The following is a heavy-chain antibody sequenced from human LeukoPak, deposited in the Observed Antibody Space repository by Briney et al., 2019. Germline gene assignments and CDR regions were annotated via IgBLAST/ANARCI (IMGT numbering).Heavy chain of an antibody. CDR3: ASTAYGDYRWDF. CDR1: GYSFTTYW. CDR2: IYSGDSDT. D-gene: IGHD4-17*01. V-gene: IGHV5-51*01. J-gene: IGHJ4*02. Sequence: GESLKIPCLGSGYSFTTYWIGWVRQMPGKGLEWMGIIYSGDSDTRYSPSFQGQVTISADKSISTAYLQWSSLKASDTAMYYCASTAYGDYRWDFSGQGTLVTVSS.